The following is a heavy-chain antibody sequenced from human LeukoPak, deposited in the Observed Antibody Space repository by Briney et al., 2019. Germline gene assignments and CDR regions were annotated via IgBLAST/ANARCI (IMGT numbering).Heavy chain of an antibody. V-gene: IGHV1-2*02. J-gene: IGHJ3*02. D-gene: IGHD1-26*01. Sequence: ASVKVSRKASGYTFTGYYMHWVRQAPGQGLEWMGWINPNSGGANYAQKFQGRVTMTRDTSISTSYMELSRLRSDDTAVYYCARSYRSHDAFDIWGQGTMVTVSS. CDR2: INPNSGGA. CDR3: ARSYRSHDAFDI. CDR1: GYTFTGYY.